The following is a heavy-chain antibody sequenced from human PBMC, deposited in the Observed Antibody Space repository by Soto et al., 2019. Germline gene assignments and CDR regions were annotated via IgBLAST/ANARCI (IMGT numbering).Heavy chain of an antibody. CDR3: ARGDYIWGSYRSGAFDI. D-gene: IGHD3-16*02. CDR1: GGSISGYY. V-gene: IGHV4-59*08. Sequence: LSLTCTVSGGSISGYYWSWIRQPPGKGLEWIGYIYYSGSTNYNPSLKSRVTISVDTSKNQFSLKLSSVTAADTAVYYCARGDYIWGSYRSGAFDIWGQGTMVTVSS. CDR2: IYYSGST. J-gene: IGHJ3*02.